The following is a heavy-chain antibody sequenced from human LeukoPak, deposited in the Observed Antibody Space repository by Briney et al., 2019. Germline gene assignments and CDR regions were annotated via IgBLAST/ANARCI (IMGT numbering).Heavy chain of an antibody. J-gene: IGHJ4*02. CDR3: ARQTGGFDSSDYYRTPEKYYFDY. CDR2: IYYSGST. Sequence: SETLSLTCTVSGGSISSTSYYWGWIRQPPGKGLEWIGCIYYSGSTYYNPSLKGRVTIYVDTSKNQFSLKLSSVTAADTAIYYCARQTGGFDSSDYYRTPEKYYFDYWGQGTLVTVSS. CDR1: GGSISSTSYY. D-gene: IGHD3-22*01. V-gene: IGHV4-39*01.